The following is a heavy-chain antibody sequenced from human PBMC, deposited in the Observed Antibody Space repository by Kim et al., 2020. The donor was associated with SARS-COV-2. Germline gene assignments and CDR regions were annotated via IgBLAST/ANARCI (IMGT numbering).Heavy chain of an antibody. V-gene: IGHV7-4-1*02. CDR2: INTNTGNP. CDR1: GYTFTSYA. J-gene: IGHJ5*02. D-gene: IGHD3-3*01. Sequence: ASVKVSCKASGYTFTSYAMNWVRQAPGQGLEWMGWINTNTGNPTYAQGFTGRFVFSLDTSVSTAYLQISSLKAEDTAVYYCAREDNITIFGVVIIRNWFDPGGQGTLVTVSS. CDR3: AREDNITIFGVVIIRNWFDP.